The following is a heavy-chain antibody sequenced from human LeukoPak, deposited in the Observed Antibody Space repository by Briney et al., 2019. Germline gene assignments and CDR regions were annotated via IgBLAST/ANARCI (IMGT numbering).Heavy chain of an antibody. CDR2: IYYSGST. CDR1: GGSISSYY. Sequence: SETLSLTCTVSGGSISSYYWSWIRQPPGKGLEWIGYIYYSGSTNYNPSLKSRVTISVDTSKNQFSLKLSSVTAADTAVYYCARDLGSPRYNWFDPWGQVTLVTVSS. CDR3: ARDLGSPRYNWFDP. V-gene: IGHV4-59*01. D-gene: IGHD6-6*01. J-gene: IGHJ5*02.